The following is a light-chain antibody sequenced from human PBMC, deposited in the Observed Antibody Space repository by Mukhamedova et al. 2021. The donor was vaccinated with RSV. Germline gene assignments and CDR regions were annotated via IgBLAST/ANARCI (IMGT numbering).Light chain of an antibody. CDR2: GAS. Sequence: HGESPRLLIYGASSRATGIPDRFSGSGSGTDFTLTISRLEHEDFAVYYCQQYVSSPLTFGGGTKVEIK. V-gene: IGKV3-20*01. CDR3: QQYVSSPLT. J-gene: IGKJ4*01.